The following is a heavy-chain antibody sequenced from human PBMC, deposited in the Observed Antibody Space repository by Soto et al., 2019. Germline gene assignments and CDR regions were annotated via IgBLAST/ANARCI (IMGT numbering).Heavy chain of an antibody. Sequence: QVQLVESGGGVVQPGRSLRLSCAASGFTFSSFGIHWVRQAPGKGLEWVAVISYDGIDKNYADSVKGRFTISRENSKNMVYLQMNSLRAEDTAVYYCAKDLREMATIRPDYWGQGILVNVSS. J-gene: IGHJ4*02. D-gene: IGHD5-12*01. V-gene: IGHV3-30*18. CDR3: AKDLREMATIRPDY. CDR2: ISYDGIDK. CDR1: GFTFSSFG.